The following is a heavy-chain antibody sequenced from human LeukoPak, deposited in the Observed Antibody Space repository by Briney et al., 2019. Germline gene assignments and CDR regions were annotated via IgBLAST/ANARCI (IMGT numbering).Heavy chain of an antibody. CDR2: VYYSGTT. V-gene: IGHV4-39*07. CDR3: ARGTLYSGWSYYFDY. J-gene: IGHJ4*02. Sequence: PSETLSLTCSVSGGSISLSYYYWGWIRQPPGKALEWIGSVYYSGTTSYNPSFKSRVTISVDMSKNHFSLRLSSVTAADTAMYYCARGTLYSGWSYYFDYWGQGSQVTVSS. CDR1: GGSISLSYYY. D-gene: IGHD6-19*01.